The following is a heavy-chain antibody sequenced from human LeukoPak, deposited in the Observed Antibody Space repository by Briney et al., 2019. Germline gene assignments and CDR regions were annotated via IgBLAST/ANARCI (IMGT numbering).Heavy chain of an antibody. V-gene: IGHV3-7*01. CDR3: ATYDNWVAGDV. Sequence: GGSLRLSCAASEFTFSDYWMSWVRQAPGKGPEWVANIKKDGSEEQYVDSVKSRFTVSRENAKNSLFLQMNSLRVEDTAVYYCATYDNWVAGDVWGQGTTVSVSS. D-gene: IGHD1-20*01. CDR1: EFTFSDYW. J-gene: IGHJ6*02. CDR2: IKKDGSEE.